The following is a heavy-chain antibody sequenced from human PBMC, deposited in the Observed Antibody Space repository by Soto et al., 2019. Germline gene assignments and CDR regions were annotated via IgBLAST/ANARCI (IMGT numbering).Heavy chain of an antibody. CDR1: GYTFTGYF. D-gene: IGHD1-1*01. Sequence: ASVKVSCKASGYTFTGYFMHWVRQAPGQGLEWMGWINTNSGAKKYAHKFQGRVTMTRDTSISTAYMELSGLTSDDTAVYFCARGGGTILAPLPWGQGTLVTVSS. J-gene: IGHJ5*02. V-gene: IGHV1-2*02. CDR3: ARGGGTILAPLP. CDR2: INTNSGAK.